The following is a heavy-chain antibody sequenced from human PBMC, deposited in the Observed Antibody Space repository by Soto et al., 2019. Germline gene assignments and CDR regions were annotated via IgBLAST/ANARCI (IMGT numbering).Heavy chain of an antibody. V-gene: IGHV4-39*01. CDR3: ARHPDPDYGAWFDP. D-gene: IGHD4-17*01. CDR2: IYYSGST. Sequence: SETLSLTCTVSGGSISSSSYYWGWIRQPPGKGLEWIGSIYYSGSTYYNPSLKSRVTISVDTSKNQFSLKLSSVTAADTAVYYCARHPDPDYGAWFDPWGQGTLVTVSS. J-gene: IGHJ5*02. CDR1: GGSISSSSYY.